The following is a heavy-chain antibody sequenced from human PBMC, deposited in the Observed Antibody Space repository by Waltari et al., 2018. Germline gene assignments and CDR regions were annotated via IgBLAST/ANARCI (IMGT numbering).Heavy chain of an antibody. Sequence: QVQLQQWGAGLLKPSETLSLTCAVYGGSFSGYYWSWIRQPPGKGLEWIGEINHSGSTKYNPSLKSRVTISVDTSKNQFSLKLSSVTAADTAVYYCASATLYYYDSSGYYYFDYWGQGTLVIVSS. CDR2: INHSGST. CDR3: ASATLYYYDSSGYYYFDY. V-gene: IGHV4-34*01. D-gene: IGHD3-22*01. CDR1: GGSFSGYY. J-gene: IGHJ4*02.